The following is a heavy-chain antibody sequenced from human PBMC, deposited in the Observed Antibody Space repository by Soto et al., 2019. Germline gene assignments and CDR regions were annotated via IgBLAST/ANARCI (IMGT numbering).Heavy chain of an antibody. CDR3: ARGRGLRFHYGMDV. CDR2: INHSGST. Sequence: SETLSLTCAVYGVSFSGYYWIWIRQPPGKGLEWIGEINHSGSTNYNPSLKSRVTISVDTSKNQFSLKLSSVTAADTAVYYCARGRGLRFHYGMDVWGQGTTVTVSS. D-gene: IGHD3-16*01. J-gene: IGHJ6*02. V-gene: IGHV4-34*01. CDR1: GVSFSGYY.